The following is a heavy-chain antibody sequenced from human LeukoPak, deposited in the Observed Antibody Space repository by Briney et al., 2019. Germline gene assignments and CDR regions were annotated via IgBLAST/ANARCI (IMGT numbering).Heavy chain of an antibody. CDR2: IYHSGST. D-gene: IGHD6-6*01. Sequence: SETLSLTCTVSNFSISSGYYWGWIRQSPGKGLEWIGRIYHSGSTYYNPSLKSRITISVDTSKNQFSLKLSSVTAADTAVYFCARAIAARRRVGWDYFDYWGRGTLVTVSS. J-gene: IGHJ4*02. V-gene: IGHV4-38-2*02. CDR3: ARAIAARRRVGWDYFDY. CDR1: NFSISSGYY.